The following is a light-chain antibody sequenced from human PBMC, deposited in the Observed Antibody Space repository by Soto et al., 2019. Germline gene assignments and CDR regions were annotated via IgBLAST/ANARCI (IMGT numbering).Light chain of an antibody. CDR1: QTLSNSF. J-gene: IGKJ5*01. CDR3: QQYGNSEII. CDR2: DTS. Sequence: ETVLAHSTATVSWAAGERSTRSSTSSQTLSNSFIAWYQQKPGQAPRLLIYDTSSRATGVPDRYSASGSGTDFTLTISRLEPEDFAVFFCQQYGNSEIIFGQGTRLEIK. V-gene: IGKV3-20*01.